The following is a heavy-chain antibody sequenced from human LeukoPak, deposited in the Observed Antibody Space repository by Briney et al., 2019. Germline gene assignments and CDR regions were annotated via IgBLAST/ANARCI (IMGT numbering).Heavy chain of an antibody. V-gene: IGHV3-43*01. CDR3: AKDGYCSGGSCLYYFDY. J-gene: IGHJ4*02. CDR1: GFTFSSYA. Sequence: GGSLRLSCAASGFTFSSYAMSWVRQAPGKGLEWVSLISWDGGSTYYADSVRGRFTISRDNSKNSLYLQMNSLRTEDTALYYCAKDGYCSGGSCLYYFDYWGQGTLVTVSS. D-gene: IGHD2-15*01. CDR2: ISWDGGST.